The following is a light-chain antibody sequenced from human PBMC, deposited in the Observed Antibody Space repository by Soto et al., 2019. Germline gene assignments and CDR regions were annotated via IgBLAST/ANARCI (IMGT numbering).Light chain of an antibody. CDR1: QSVSNF. Sequence: EIVVTQSPATLPLSPGERATLTCRASQSVSNFLAWYQHTPGQAPRLLIYDASIRADGVPARISGSGSGTDFSLTISSLETEDFAIYYCQQRSIWPTWTFGQGTQVDI. V-gene: IGKV3-11*01. J-gene: IGKJ1*01. CDR2: DAS. CDR3: QQRSIWPTWT.